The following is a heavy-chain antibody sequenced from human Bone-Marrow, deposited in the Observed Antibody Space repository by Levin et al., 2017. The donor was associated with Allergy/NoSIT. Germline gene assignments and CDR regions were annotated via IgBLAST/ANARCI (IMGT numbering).Heavy chain of an antibody. J-gene: IGHJ6*02. CDR3: VSEGRGHEYLYYGLDV. Sequence: GGSLRLSCAASGFTFSSHWMHWVRQAPGKGLVWVSRIKNDGSGTAYADSVKGRFTISRDNSRKTLSRQMNSLRAEDTGMYYCVSEGRGHEYLYYGLDVWGQGTTVSVSS. V-gene: IGHV3-74*03. CDR2: IKNDGSGT. CDR1: GFTFSSHW. D-gene: IGHD2-2*02.